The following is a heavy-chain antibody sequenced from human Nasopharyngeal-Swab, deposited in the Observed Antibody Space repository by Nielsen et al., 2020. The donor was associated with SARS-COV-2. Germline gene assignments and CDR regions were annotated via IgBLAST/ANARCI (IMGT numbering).Heavy chain of an antibody. V-gene: IGHV3-23*01. CDR1: GFTFSSYA. CDR2: ISGSGGST. CDR3: AKDLFGIAAPL. J-gene: IGHJ4*02. Sequence: GESLKICCAASGFTFSSYAMSWVRQAPGKGLEWVSAISGSGGSTYYADSVKGRFTISRDNSKNTLYLQMNSLRAEDTAVYYCAKDLFGIAAPLWGQGTLVTVSS. D-gene: IGHD6-13*01.